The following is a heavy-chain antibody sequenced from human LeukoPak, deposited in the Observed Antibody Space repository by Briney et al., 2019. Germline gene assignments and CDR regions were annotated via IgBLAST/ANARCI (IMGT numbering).Heavy chain of an antibody. CDR1: GFTFSTYP. CDR2: TSHDESYK. CDR3: ARDRLFYFHSPDYRAGYFYAMDV. V-gene: IGHV3-30-3*01. D-gene: IGHD3-22*01. Sequence: GGSLRLSCSASGFTFSTYPMHWVRQSPGKGLEWVAVTSHDESYKFYAESVKGRFTISRDNSNNTLYLQMNTLRPEDTSVYYCARDRLFYFHSPDYRAGYFYAMDVWGQGTTVTVSS. J-gene: IGHJ6*02.